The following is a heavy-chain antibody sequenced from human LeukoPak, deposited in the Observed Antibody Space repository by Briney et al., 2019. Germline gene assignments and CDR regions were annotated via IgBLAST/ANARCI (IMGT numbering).Heavy chain of an antibody. D-gene: IGHD1-26*01. J-gene: IGHJ4*02. CDR3: AKHGGWEPLPDFDY. CDR2: ISSSSSYI. CDR1: GFTFSSYS. V-gene: IGHV3-21*01. Sequence: GGSLRLSCAASGFTFSSYSMNWVRQAPGKGLEWVSSISSSSSYIYYADSVKGRFTISRDNAKNSLYLQMNSLRAEDTAVYYCAKHGGWEPLPDFDYWGQGTLVTVSS.